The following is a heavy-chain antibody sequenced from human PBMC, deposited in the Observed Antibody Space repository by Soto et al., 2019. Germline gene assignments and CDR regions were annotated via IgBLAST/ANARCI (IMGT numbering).Heavy chain of an antibody. J-gene: IGHJ4*02. V-gene: IGHV3-23*01. CDR3: AKDLKVWSTYYGGFDF. D-gene: IGHD3-3*01. Sequence: GGSLRLSCAASGFTFSNYAMSWVRQAPGQGLEWVSAVSPGGDSTYYADSVKGRFTISRDNSKHTLYLQVNSLRAEDTAIYYCAKDLKVWSTYYGGFDFWGQGTLVTVSS. CDR2: VSPGGDST. CDR1: GFTFSNYA.